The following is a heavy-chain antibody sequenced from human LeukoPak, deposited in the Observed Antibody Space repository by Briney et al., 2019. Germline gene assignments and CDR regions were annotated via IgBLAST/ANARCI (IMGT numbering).Heavy chain of an antibody. CDR3: VNLGDYYGSGSYSHD. J-gene: IGHJ4*02. D-gene: IGHD3-10*01. CDR2: ISSNGGST. Sequence: PGGSLRLSRSASGFPLSSYAMHWVRPAPGKGLEYVSAISSNGGSTYYADSVKGRFTISRDNSKNTLYLQMSSLRAEDTAVYYCVNLGDYYGSGSYSHDWGQGTLVTVSS. CDR1: GFPLSSYA. V-gene: IGHV3-64D*06.